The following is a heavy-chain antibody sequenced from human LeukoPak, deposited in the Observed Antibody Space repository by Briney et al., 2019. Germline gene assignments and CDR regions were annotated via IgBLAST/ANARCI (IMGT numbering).Heavy chain of an antibody. CDR3: ARSRGIRGVKYWFDP. D-gene: IGHD3-10*01. CDR2: ISGSGGST. V-gene: IGHV3-23*01. J-gene: IGHJ5*02. Sequence: GGSLRLSCAASGFSFSNYRMNWVRQAPGKGLEWVSAISGSGGSTYYADSVKGRFTISRDNSKNTLYLQMNSLRAEDTAVYYCARSRGIRGVKYWFDPWGQGTLVTVSS. CDR1: GFSFSNYR.